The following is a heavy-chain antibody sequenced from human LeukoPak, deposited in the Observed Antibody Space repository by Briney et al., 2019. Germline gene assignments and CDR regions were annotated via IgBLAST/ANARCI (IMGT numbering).Heavy chain of an antibody. J-gene: IGHJ6*04. CDR3: ARVPRITMVRGVTNYYYYYGMDV. D-gene: IGHD3-10*01. V-gene: IGHV4-34*01. CDR1: GGSFSGYY. Sequence: SETLSLTCAVYGGSFSGYYWSWIRQPPGKGLERIGEINHSRSTNYNPSRKSRVTISVDTSKNQFSLKLSSVTAADTAVYYCARVPRITMVRGVTNYYYYYGMDVWGKGTTVTVSS. CDR2: INHSRST.